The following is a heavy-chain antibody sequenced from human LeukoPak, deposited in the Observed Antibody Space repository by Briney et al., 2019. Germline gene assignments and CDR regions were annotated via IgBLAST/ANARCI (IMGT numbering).Heavy chain of an antibody. J-gene: IGHJ4*02. CDR3: ARDVEVGAREFDY. CDR1: GFTFSSYA. D-gene: IGHD1-26*01. CDR2: ISGSGGST. Sequence: GGSLRLSCAGSGFTFSSYAMSWVRQAPGKGLEWVSAISGSGGSTYYADSVKGRFTISRDNSKNSLYLQMNSLRAEDTAVYYCARDVEVGAREFDYWGQGTLVTVSS. V-gene: IGHV3-23*01.